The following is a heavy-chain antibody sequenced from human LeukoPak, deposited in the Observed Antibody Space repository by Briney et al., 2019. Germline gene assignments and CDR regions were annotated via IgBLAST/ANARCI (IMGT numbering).Heavy chain of an antibody. CDR3: ARAPGSGSYFDYMDV. V-gene: IGHV3-21*01. D-gene: IGHD3-10*01. CDR1: GFTFSSYS. J-gene: IGHJ6*03. CDR2: ISSSSSYI. Sequence: GGSLRLSCAASGFTFSSYSMNWDRQAPGKGLEWVSSISSSSSYIYYADSVKGRFTISRDNAKNSLYLQMNSLRAEDTAVYYCARAPGSGSYFDYMDVWGKGTTVTVSS.